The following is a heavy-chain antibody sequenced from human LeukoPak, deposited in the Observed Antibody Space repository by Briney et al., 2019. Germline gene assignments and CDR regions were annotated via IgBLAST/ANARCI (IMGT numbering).Heavy chain of an antibody. V-gene: IGHV3-23*01. CDR1: GFTFTNYA. D-gene: IGHD3-10*01. J-gene: IGHJ3*02. Sequence: GGSLRLSCAASGFTFTNYAMSWVRQAPGKGLEWVSALSDGGGDSTYYADSVRGRFTISRDNSKNTVYLQMNSLRAEDTAVYYCAKDLEVLWFGDPTDASDIWGQGTMVTVAS. CDR3: AKDLEVLWFGDPTDASDI. CDR2: LSDGGGDST.